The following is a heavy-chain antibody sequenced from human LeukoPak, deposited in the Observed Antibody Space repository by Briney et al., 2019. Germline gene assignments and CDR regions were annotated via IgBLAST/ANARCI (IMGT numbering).Heavy chain of an antibody. Sequence: PSETLSLTCTVSGGSISSGDYYWSWIRQPPGKGLEWTGYIYYSGSTYYNPSLKSRVTISVDTSKNQFSLKLSSVTAADTAVYYCARESGYSYGLDYWGQGTLVTVSS. CDR1: GGSISSGDYY. V-gene: IGHV4-30-4*01. J-gene: IGHJ4*02. D-gene: IGHD5-18*01. CDR3: ARESGYSYGLDY. CDR2: IYYSGST.